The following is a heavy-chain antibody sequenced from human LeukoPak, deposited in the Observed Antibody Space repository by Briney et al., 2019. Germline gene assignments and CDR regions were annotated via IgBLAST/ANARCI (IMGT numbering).Heavy chain of an antibody. V-gene: IGHV4-34*01. CDR3: ARRIVVVTTDNWFDP. CDR1: GGSFSGYY. D-gene: IGHD3-22*01. CDR2: INHSRST. Sequence: SETLSLTCAVYGGSFSGYYWSWIRQPPGKGLEWIGEINHSRSTNYNPSLKSRVTISVDTSKNQFSLKLSSVTAADTAVYYCARRIVVVTTDNWFDPWGQGTLVTVSS. J-gene: IGHJ5*02.